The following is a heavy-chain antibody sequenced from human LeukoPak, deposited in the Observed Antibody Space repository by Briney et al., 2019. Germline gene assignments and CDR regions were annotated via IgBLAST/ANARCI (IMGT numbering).Heavy chain of an antibody. D-gene: IGHD2-2*01. J-gene: IGHJ5*02. CDR3: AKGGYCSSTSCYVGWFDP. Sequence: PGGSLRLSCAASGFTFSSYVMNWVRQAPGKGLEWVSVTSGGGGSTYYADSVKGRFTISRDNSKNTLFLQMNSLRAEDTAVYYCAKGGYCSSTSCYVGWFDPWGQGTLVTVSS. CDR1: GFTFSSYV. V-gene: IGHV3-23*01. CDR2: TSGGGGST.